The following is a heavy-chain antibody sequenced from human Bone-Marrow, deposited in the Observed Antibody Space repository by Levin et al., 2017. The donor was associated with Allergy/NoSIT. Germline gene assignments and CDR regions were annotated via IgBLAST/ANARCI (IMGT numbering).Heavy chain of an antibody. J-gene: IGHJ3*01. CDR2: MYHTGNS. CDR3: ARIPSISMIVD. V-gene: IGHV4-4*02. D-gene: IGHD3-22*01. Sequence: PSETLSLTCAVSGDSISSSNWWTWVRQPPGKGLEWIGEMYHTGNSNYNPSLRSRVSISVDKSKNQFSLKLSSVTAADTAVYFCARIPSISMIVDWGQGTLVTVSS. CDR1: GDSISSSNW.